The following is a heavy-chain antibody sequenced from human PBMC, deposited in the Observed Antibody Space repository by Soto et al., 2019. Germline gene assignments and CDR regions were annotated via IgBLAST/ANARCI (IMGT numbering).Heavy chain of an antibody. CDR1: GGSFSGYY. D-gene: IGHD6-6*01. Sequence: SETLSLTCAVYGGSFSGYYWSWIRQPPGKGLEWIGEINHSGSTNYNPSLKSRVTISVDTSKNQFSLKLSSVTAADTAVYYCARAAFIAARPPAHYSYYGMDVWGQGTTVTVSS. V-gene: IGHV4-34*01. J-gene: IGHJ6*02. CDR2: INHSGST. CDR3: ARAAFIAARPPAHYSYYGMDV.